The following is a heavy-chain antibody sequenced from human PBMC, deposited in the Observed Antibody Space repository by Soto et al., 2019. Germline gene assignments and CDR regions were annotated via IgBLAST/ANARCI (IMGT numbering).Heavy chain of an antibody. J-gene: IGHJ4*02. CDR3: ARVARTVGEMATITLDY. Sequence: EVQLVESGGGLVQPGGSLRLSCAASGFTFSSYSMNWVRQAPGKGLEWVSYISSSSSTIYYADSVKGRFTISRDNAKNSLYLQMNSLRDEDMAVYYCARVARTVGEMATITLDYWGQGTLVTVSS. D-gene: IGHD5-12*01. CDR2: ISSSSSTI. CDR1: GFTFSSYS. V-gene: IGHV3-48*02.